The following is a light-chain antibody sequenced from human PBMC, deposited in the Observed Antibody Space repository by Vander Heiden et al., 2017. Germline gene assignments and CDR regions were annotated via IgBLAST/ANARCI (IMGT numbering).Light chain of an antibody. Sequence: QSVLTQPPSVSAAPGQRVTIPCPRSSSNIGSTYVSRCKQLPGPAPKLLIYDNNKRPSGIPDRFSGSKSGTSATLGITGVQTGDEADYYCGTWDTSLSVVVFGGGTKLTVL. CDR3: GTWDTSLSVVV. CDR2: DNN. J-gene: IGLJ2*01. CDR1: SSNIGSTY. V-gene: IGLV1-51*01.